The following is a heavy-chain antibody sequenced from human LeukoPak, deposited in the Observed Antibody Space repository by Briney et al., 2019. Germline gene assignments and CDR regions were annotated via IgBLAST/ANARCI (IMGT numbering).Heavy chain of an antibody. CDR3: ARFTYVWGSYRYTKGLDY. CDR1: GGSFSGYY. D-gene: IGHD3-16*02. J-gene: IGHJ4*02. V-gene: IGHV4-34*01. Sequence: SETLSLTCGVYGGSFSGYYWSWIRQPPGKGLEWIGEINHSGSTNYNPSLKSRVTISVDTSKNQFSLKLSSVTAADTAVYYCARFTYVWGSYRYTKGLDYWGQGTLVTVSS. CDR2: INHSGST.